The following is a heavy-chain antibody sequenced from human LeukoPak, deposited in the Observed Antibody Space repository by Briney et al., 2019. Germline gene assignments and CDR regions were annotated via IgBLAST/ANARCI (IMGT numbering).Heavy chain of an antibody. CDR3: ARDNLQGYSSSPGGY. CDR1: GFTFSSYA. CDR2: ISYDGSNK. Sequence: GGSLRLSCAASGFTFSSYAMHWVRQAPGKGLEWVAVISYDGSNKYYADSVKGRFTISRDNSKNTLYLQMNSLRAEDTAVYYCARDNLQGYSSSPGGYWGQGTLVTVSS. J-gene: IGHJ4*02. D-gene: IGHD6-13*01. V-gene: IGHV3-30-3*01.